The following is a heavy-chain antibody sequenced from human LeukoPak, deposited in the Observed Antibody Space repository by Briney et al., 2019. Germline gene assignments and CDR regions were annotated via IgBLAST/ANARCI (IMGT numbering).Heavy chain of an antibody. Sequence: PGGSLRLSCAASGFTFSSYGMHWVRQAPGKGLEWVAVIWYDGSNKYYADSVKGRFTISRDNSKNTLYLQMNSLRAEDTAVYYCARPVRDGYTKVAYWYFDLWGRGTLVTVSS. V-gene: IGHV3-33*01. J-gene: IGHJ2*01. CDR1: GFTFSSYG. D-gene: IGHD5-24*01. CDR2: IWYDGSNK. CDR3: ARPVRDGYTKVAYWYFDL.